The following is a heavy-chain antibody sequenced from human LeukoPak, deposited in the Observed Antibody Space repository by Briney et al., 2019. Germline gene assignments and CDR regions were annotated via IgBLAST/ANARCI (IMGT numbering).Heavy chain of an antibody. CDR2: IYHSGST. Sequence: PSETLSLTCAVSGGSISSSNWWSWVRQPPGKGLEWIGEIYHSGSTNYNPSLKSRVTISVGTSKNQFSLKLSSVTAADTAVYYCARASHVDTAMVYDYWGQGTLVTVSS. CDR1: GGSISSSNW. D-gene: IGHD5-18*01. V-gene: IGHV4-4*02. J-gene: IGHJ4*02. CDR3: ARASHVDTAMVYDY.